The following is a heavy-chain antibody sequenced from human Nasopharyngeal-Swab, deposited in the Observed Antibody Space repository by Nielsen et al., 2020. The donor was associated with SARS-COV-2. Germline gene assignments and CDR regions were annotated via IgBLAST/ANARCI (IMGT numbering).Heavy chain of an antibody. V-gene: IGHV3-30*18. CDR3: AKGGGTTGTVGLDI. D-gene: IGHD1-1*01. CDR1: GFTFSSYD. CDR2: ISYDGSNK. J-gene: IGHJ3*02. Sequence: GGSLRLSCAASGFTFSSYDMHWVRQAPGKGLEWVAVISYDGSNKYYADSVKGRFTISRDNSKNPLYLQMNSLRAEDTAVYYCAKGGGTTGTVGLDIWGQGTMVTVSS.